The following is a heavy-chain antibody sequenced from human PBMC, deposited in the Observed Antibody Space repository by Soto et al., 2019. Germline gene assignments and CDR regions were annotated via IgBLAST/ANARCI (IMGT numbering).Heavy chain of an antibody. J-gene: IGHJ6*02. V-gene: IGHV4-39*01. CDR3: ARLVTSAGRHYYSYGMDV. CDR2: IYYSGST. Sequence: SETLSLTCSVSGGSISSSSYYWGWIRQPPGKGLEWIGSIYYSGSTYYNPSLKSRVTISVDTSKNQVSLKLSSVTAADTAVYYCARLVTSAGRHYYSYGMDVWGQGPTVTVAS. CDR1: GGSISSSSYY. D-gene: IGHD2-15*01.